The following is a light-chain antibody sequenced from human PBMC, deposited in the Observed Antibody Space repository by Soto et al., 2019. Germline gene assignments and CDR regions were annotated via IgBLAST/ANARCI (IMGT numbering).Light chain of an antibody. J-gene: IGKJ1*01. Sequence: EIVMTQSPATLSVSQGERATLSCRASQSVTSNLAWYQQKPGQAPRLLIYGASTRATGIPARFSGSGSGTDFTLTISRLEPEDFAVYYCQQYGSSPPRTFGQGTNVDI. CDR3: QQYGSSPPRT. V-gene: IGKV3-15*01. CDR1: QSVTSN. CDR2: GAS.